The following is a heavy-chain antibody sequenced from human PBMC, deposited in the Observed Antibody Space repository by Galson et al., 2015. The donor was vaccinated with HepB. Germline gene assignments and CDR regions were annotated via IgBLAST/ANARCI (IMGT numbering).Heavy chain of an antibody. V-gene: IGHV1-8*01. Sequence: SVKVSCKASGYTFTSYDINWVRQATGQGLEWMGWMSPNSGNTDYAQKFQGRATMTRHTSISTAYMELSSLRSDDTAVDYCARGPPIGGYHFWGQRPLLTVST. CDR3: ARGPPIGGYHF. J-gene: IGHJ4*02. CDR1: GYTFTSYD. CDR2: MSPNSGNT. D-gene: IGHD3-10*01.